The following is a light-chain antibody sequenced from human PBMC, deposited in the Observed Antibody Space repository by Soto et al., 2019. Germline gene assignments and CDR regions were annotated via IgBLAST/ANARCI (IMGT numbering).Light chain of an antibody. CDR2: GVS. Sequence: EVVLTQSAGTLSLSPGESATLSCRASQSVSSNYLAWYQQKPGQAPRLLIYGVSTRATGIPDRFSGSGSGTDFSLTISRLEPEDFALYYCQQYFTSPLTFGGGTKVDIK. CDR1: QSVSSNY. J-gene: IGKJ4*01. V-gene: IGKV3-20*01. CDR3: QQYFTSPLT.